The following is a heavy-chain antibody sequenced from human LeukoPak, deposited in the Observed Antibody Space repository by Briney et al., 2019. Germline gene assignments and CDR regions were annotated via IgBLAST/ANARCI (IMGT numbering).Heavy chain of an antibody. Sequence: GGSLRLSCAASGFTFSSYGMHWVRQAPGKWLEWVAFIRYDGSNKYYADSVKGRFTISRDNSKNTLYLQMNSLRAEDTAVYYCAKGRGAAAGIFWFDPWGQGTLVTVSS. CDR3: AKGRGAAAGIFWFDP. CDR2: IRYDGSNK. D-gene: IGHD6-13*01. CDR1: GFTFSSYG. V-gene: IGHV3-30*02. J-gene: IGHJ5*02.